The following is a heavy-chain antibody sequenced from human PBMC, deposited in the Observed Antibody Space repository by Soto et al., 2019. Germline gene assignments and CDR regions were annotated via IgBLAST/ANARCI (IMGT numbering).Heavy chain of an antibody. CDR3: ARRASSQDSSSGPPEHYSYMDV. CDR2: IYHSGST. Sequence: QVQLQVSGPGLVNPSGTLSLTCTISGGSITSHHWWNWVRQSPGKGLEWIAEIYHSGSTTYNPSLKNRVTISMDTSKHQFSLTLTSVTAADSAIYFCARRASSQDSSSGPPEHYSYMDVWGKGTTVTVSS. CDR1: GGSITSHHW. J-gene: IGHJ6*03. V-gene: IGHV4-4*02. D-gene: IGHD3-3*01.